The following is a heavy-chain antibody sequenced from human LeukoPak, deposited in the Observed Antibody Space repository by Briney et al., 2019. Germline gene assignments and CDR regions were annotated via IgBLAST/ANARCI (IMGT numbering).Heavy chain of an antibody. V-gene: IGHV4-59*01. J-gene: IGHJ4*02. CDR1: GGSISNYY. Sequence: PSETLSLTCTVSGGSISNYYWSWIRQPPGKGLEWIGYISDSRSTNYNPSLKSRVTISVDTSKNQFSLKLSSVTAAATAVYYCARVGRGDHTWGSYSFDYWGQGTLVTVSS. CDR2: ISDSRST. D-gene: IGHD3-16*01. CDR3: ARVGRGDHTWGSYSFDY.